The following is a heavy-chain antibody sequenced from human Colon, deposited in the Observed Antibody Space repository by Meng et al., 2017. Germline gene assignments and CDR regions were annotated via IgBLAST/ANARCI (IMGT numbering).Heavy chain of an antibody. V-gene: IGHV3-53*01. CDR2: IYSGGQT. Sequence: GESLKISCGASGFSVTTNYMAWVRQAPGKGLEWVSIIYSGGQTYYASSVKGRFSISRDNSQNTVFLQMNSLRVEDTAVYYCARVSGSGFFRGYFDSWGQGSLVTVSS. D-gene: IGHD6-19*01. CDR1: GFSVTTNY. CDR3: ARVSGSGFFRGYFDS. J-gene: IGHJ4*02.